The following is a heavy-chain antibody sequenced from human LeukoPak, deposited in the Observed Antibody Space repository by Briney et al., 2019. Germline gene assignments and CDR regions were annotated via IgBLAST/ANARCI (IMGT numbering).Heavy chain of an antibody. D-gene: IGHD6-25*01. J-gene: IGHJ4*02. CDR3: AKVVGSFDY. CDR1: GFTFSSYA. V-gene: IGHV3-23*01. Sequence: GGSLRLSCAASGFTFSSYAMSWVRQAPGKGLEWISAISGRGDTTYYADSVKGRFTISRDNSKNTLYLQMSSLLAEDTALYYCAKVVGSFDYWGQGTLVVVSA. CDR2: ISGRGDTT.